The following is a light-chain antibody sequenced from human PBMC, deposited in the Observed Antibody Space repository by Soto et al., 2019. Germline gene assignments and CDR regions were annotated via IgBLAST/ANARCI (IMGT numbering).Light chain of an antibody. CDR2: EVN. Sequence: QSVLTQPPSVSGSPGQSITISCSGTSSNVGGYNYVSWYQQHPGKAPKLMIYEVNNRPSGVSNRFSGSKSGNTASLTISGLQAEEEADYYCSSYSSGSTRVYVFGTGTKLTVL. V-gene: IGLV2-14*01. J-gene: IGLJ1*01. CDR3: SSYSSGSTRVYV. CDR1: SSNVGGYNY.